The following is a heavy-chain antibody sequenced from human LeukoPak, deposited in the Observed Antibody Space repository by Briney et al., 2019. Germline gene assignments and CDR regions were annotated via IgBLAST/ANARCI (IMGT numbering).Heavy chain of an antibody. CDR1: GGSISSYY. V-gene: IGHV4-59*01. CDR3: ARDGRAGSLFAY. CDR2: TYYNGST. J-gene: IGHJ4*02. D-gene: IGHD6-19*01. Sequence: SETLFLTCTVSGGSISSYYWSWIRQPPGKGLEWIGYTYYNGSTNYNPSLKSRVTISVDTSKNQFSLNLSSVTAADTAVYYCARDGRAGSLFAYWGQGTLVTVSS.